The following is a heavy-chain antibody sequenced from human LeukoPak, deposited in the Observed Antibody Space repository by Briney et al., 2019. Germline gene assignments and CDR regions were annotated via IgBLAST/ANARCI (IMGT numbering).Heavy chain of an antibody. CDR1: GYTFTDYY. CDR2: INPNSGGT. J-gene: IGHJ6*02. Sequence: ASVKVSCKASGYTFTDYYMHWVRQAPGQGLEWMGWINPNSGGTNYAQKFQGRVTMTRDTYISTAYMELSRLRSDDTAVYYCARDSGGYCSSTSCYLSYYYYYYGMDVWGQGTTVTVSS. V-gene: IGHV1-2*02. CDR3: ARDSGGYCSSTSCYLSYYYYYYGMDV. D-gene: IGHD2-2*01.